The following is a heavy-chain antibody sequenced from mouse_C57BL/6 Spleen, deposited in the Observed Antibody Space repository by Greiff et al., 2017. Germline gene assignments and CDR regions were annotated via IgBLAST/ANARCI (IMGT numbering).Heavy chain of an antibody. D-gene: IGHD2-5*01. CDR1: GYTFTSYW. V-gene: IGHV1-50*01. J-gene: IGHJ4*01. Sequence: QVQLQQPGAELVKPGASVKLSCKASGYTFTSYWMQWVKQRPGQGLEWIGEIDPSDSYTNDNQKFKGKATLTVDTSSSTAYMQLSSLTSEDSAVYYCARRVYYSNPYYAMDYWGQGTSVTVSS. CDR3: ARRVYYSNPYYAMDY. CDR2: IDPSDSYT.